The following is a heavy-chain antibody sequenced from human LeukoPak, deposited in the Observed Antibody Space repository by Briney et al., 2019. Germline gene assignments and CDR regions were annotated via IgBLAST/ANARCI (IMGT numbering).Heavy chain of an antibody. CDR1: GFTFDDYA. D-gene: IGHD3-3*01. CDR3: AREGRHDFWSGYYKATTYYYMDV. CDR2: ISWNSGSI. J-gene: IGHJ6*03. V-gene: IGHV3-9*01. Sequence: GGSLRLSCAASGFTFDDYAMHWVRQAPGKGLEWVSGISWNSGSIGYADSVKGRFTISRDNSKNTLYLQMNSLRAEDTAVYYCAREGRHDFWSGYYKATTYYYMDVWGKGTTVTVSS.